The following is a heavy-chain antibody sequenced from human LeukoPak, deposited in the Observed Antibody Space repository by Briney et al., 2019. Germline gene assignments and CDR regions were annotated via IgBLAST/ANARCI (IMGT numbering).Heavy chain of an antibody. D-gene: IGHD2-2*02. J-gene: IGHJ4*02. CDR2: ISYDGSNK. V-gene: IGHV3-30-3*01. Sequence: GGSERLSCAASGFTFSSYAMHWVRQAPGKGLEWVAVISYDGSNKYYADSVKGRFTISRGNSKNTLYLQMNSLRAEDTAVYYCASPAIGYCSSTSCYIDYWGQGTLVTVSS. CDR1: GFTFSSYA. CDR3: ASPAIGYCSSTSCYIDY.